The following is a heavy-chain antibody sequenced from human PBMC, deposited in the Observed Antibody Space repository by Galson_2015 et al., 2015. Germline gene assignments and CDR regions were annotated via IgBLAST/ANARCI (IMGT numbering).Heavy chain of an antibody. CDR3: ARRSAKESGGWQYYFDY. D-gene: IGHD6-19*01. CDR2: ITSGGST. Sequence: LRLSCAASGVTFSSHGMSWVRQAPGKGLEWVSMITSGGSTYYADSVKGRFTISRDKSKNTLYLQMDSLRAEDTAVYRCARRSAKESGGWQYYFDYWGQGTLVTVSS. CDR1: GVTFSSHG. J-gene: IGHJ4*02. V-gene: IGHV3-23*01.